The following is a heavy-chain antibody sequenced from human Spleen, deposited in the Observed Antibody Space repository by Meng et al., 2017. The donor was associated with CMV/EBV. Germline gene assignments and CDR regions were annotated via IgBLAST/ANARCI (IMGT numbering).Heavy chain of an antibody. Sequence: QVQLVQSGAEVKKPGASVKVSCKASGYTFTSYGISWVRQAPGQGLEWMGGIIPIFGTANYAQKFQGRVTITADESTSTAYMELSSLRSEDTAVYYCARDLDYYDSSGYYSQYFDYWGQGTTVTVSS. CDR1: GYTFTSYG. V-gene: IGHV1-69*13. J-gene: IGHJ4*03. CDR2: IIPIFGTA. D-gene: IGHD3-22*01. CDR3: ARDLDYYDSSGYYSQYFDY.